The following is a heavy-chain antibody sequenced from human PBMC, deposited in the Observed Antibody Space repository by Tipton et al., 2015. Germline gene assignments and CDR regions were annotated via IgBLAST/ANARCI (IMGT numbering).Heavy chain of an antibody. CDR1: GGSISSYY. CDR2: IYYIGNT. CDR3: ARHRDKAAFDY. Sequence: GLVKPSETLSLTCTVSGGSISSYYWSWIRQPPGKGLEWIGYIYYIGNTNYNPSLKSRVTISVDTSKNQFSLKLTSVTTADTAVYYCARHRDKAAFDYWGQGTLVTVSS. D-gene: IGHD6-13*01. J-gene: IGHJ4*02. V-gene: IGHV4-59*08.